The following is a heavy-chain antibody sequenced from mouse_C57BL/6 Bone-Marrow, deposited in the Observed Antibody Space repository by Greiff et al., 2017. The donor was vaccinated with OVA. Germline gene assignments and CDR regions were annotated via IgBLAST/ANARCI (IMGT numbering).Heavy chain of an antibody. Sequence: VQLQQSGPELVKPGDSVKISCKASGYSFTGYFMNWVMQSHGKSLEWIGRINPYNGDTFYNQKFKGKATLTVDKSSSTAHMELRSLTSEDSAVYYCARRGDGRGRGFDYWGQGTTLTVSS. J-gene: IGHJ2*01. D-gene: IGHD3-3*01. CDR1: GYSFTGYF. CDR2: INPYNGDT. CDR3: ARRGDGRGRGFDY. V-gene: IGHV1-20*01.